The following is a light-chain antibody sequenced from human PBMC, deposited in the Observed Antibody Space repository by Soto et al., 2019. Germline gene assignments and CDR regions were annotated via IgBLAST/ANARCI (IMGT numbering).Light chain of an antibody. CDR2: GAS. J-gene: IGKJ4*01. CDR1: QHVTTTY. CDR3: QQYDSSFT. V-gene: IGKV3-20*01. Sequence: IVLTQSPATLSLYPGERATLSCTASQHVTTTYVAWYQQKFGQAPRLLIYGASTRATGTPDRFTGGGFGTDFTLTISRVEPEEFAVYYCQQYDSSFTFGGGTKVEMK.